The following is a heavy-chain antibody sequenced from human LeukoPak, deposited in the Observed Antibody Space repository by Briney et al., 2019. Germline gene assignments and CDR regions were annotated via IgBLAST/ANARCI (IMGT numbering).Heavy chain of an antibody. V-gene: IGHV3-30*18. CDR1: GFTFSSYG. CDR3: AKVGIAANTALLFDY. CDR2: ISYDGSNK. D-gene: IGHD6-13*01. Sequence: GRSLRLSCAASGFTFSSYGMHWVRQAPGKGLEWVAVISYDGSNKYYADSVKGRFTISRDNSKNTLYLQMNSLRAEDTAVYYCAKVGIAANTALLFDYWGQGTLVTVSS. J-gene: IGHJ4*02.